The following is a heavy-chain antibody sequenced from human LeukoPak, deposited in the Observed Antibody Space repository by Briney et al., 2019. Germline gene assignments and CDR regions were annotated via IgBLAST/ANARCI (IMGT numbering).Heavy chain of an antibody. D-gene: IGHD3-22*01. J-gene: IGHJ5*02. CDR3: ARALIGVVHNWFDP. CDR2: INHSGST. V-gene: IGHV4-34*01. Sequence: PSETLSLTCAVYGGSFCGHYWSWIRQPPGKGLEWIGEINHSGSTNYNPSLKSRVTISVDTSKNQYYLKLSSVTAADTAVYYCARALIGVVHNWFDPGGQGTLVTVSS. CDR1: GGSFCGHY.